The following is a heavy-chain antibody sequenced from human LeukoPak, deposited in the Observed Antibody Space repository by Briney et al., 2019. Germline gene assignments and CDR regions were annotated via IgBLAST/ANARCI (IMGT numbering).Heavy chain of an antibody. Sequence: SETLSLTCTVAGGSISSTSHHWGGIRQPPGKGLEWIVSIYYRGSTYYNPSLKSRVTISVDTSKNQFSLKLNSVTAADTAVYYCARQAREQWLDRAYYFDYWGQGSLVTVSS. V-gene: IGHV4-39*01. CDR2: IYYRGST. CDR3: ARQAREQWLDRAYYFDY. J-gene: IGHJ4*02. CDR1: GGSISSTSHH. D-gene: IGHD6-19*01.